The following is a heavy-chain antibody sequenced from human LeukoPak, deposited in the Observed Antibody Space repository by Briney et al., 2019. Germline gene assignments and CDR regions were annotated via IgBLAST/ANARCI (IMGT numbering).Heavy chain of an antibody. D-gene: IGHD5-24*01. V-gene: IGHV3-23*01. J-gene: IGHJ4*02. Sequence: GGSLRLSCAASGFIFSNYGMSWVRQAPGKGLEWVSGISGSGGSTYYADSVKGRFTISRDNSKNTLYLQMSSLRSEDTAEYYCAKGRGDGYNWRFDYWGQGTLVTVSS. CDR2: ISGSGGST. CDR3: AKGRGDGYNWRFDY. CDR1: GFIFSNYG.